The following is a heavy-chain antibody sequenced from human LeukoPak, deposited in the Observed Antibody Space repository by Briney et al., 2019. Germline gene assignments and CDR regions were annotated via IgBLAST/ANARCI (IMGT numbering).Heavy chain of an antibody. CDR1: GYTFTSYG. CDR2: ISAYNGNT. Sequence: APVKVSCKASGYTFTSYGISWVRQAPGQGLEWMGWISAYNGNTNYAQKLQGRVTMTTDTSTSTAYMVLRSLRSDDTAVYYCAREIGCSSTSCPFDPWGQGTLVTVSS. J-gene: IGHJ5*02. D-gene: IGHD2-2*01. V-gene: IGHV1-18*01. CDR3: AREIGCSSTSCPFDP.